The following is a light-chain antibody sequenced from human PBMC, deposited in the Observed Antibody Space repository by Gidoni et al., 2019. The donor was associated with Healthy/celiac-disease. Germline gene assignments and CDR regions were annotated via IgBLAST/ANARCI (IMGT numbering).Light chain of an antibody. CDR1: HGISSY. Sequence: IQLTQSPSSLSASVGDRVTITCRDSHGISSYLAWYQQKPGKDTKLLIYAASTLQRGVPSRFSGSGSGTDCTLTISSLQPEDFATYYCQQLNSYPPWTFGQGTKVEIK. V-gene: IGKV1-9*01. CDR3: QQLNSYPPWT. CDR2: AAS. J-gene: IGKJ1*01.